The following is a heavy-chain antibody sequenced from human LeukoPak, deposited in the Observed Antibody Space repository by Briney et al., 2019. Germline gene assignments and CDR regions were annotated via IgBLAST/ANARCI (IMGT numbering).Heavy chain of an antibody. D-gene: IGHD3-22*01. CDR3: ASGDYLGYYPPQHHNDY. V-gene: IGHV3-33*01. Sequence: GRSLRLSCAASGFTFSSYGMHWVRQAPGKGLEWGAVIWYDGSNKYYADSVKGRFTISRDNSKNTLYLQMNSLRAEDTAGYYCASGDYLGYYPPQHHNDYWGQGTLVAVSS. CDR2: IWYDGSNK. J-gene: IGHJ4*02. CDR1: GFTFSSYG.